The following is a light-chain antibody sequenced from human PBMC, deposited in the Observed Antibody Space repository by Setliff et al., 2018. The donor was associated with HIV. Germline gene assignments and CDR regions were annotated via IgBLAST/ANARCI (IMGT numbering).Light chain of an antibody. CDR3: SSYSSSTTPYV. J-gene: IGLJ1*01. CDR2: DVS. CDR1: SSDIGTYNY. V-gene: IGLV2-14*03. Sequence: QSALAQPRSVSGSPGQSVTISCTGTSSDIGTYNYVSWYQQHPGKAPKLMIYDVSNRPSGISNRFSGSKSGNAASLTISGLQAEDEADYFCSSYSSSTTPYVFGTGTKVTVL.